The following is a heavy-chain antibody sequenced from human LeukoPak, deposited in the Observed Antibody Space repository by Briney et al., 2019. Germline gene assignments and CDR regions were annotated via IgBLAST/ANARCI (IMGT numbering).Heavy chain of an antibody. CDR2: IYYNGNT. D-gene: IGHD6-13*01. CDR1: GGSISPYY. CDR3: ARGPLSSRTTWTWFDP. J-gene: IGHJ5*02. V-gene: IGHV4-59*01. Sequence: SETLSLTCTVSGGSISPYYWTWIRQPPGKGLEWIGYIYYNGNTNYNPSLKSRVTISVDTSKNQFSLRLKSVTAADTAVYYCARGPLSSRTTWTWFDPWGQGTLVTVSS.